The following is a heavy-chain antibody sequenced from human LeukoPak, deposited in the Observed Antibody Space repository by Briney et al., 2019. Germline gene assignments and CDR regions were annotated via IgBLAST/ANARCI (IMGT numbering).Heavy chain of an antibody. CDR3: ARGGELRDAFDI. CDR2: INHSGSS. J-gene: IGHJ3*02. V-gene: IGHV4-34*01. CDR1: GGSIRGYY. D-gene: IGHD1-7*01. Sequence: SETLSLICAVYGGSIRGYYWSWIRQPPGKGLEWIGEINHSGSSNYNPSLKSRVTISVDTSKNQFSLRLSSVTAADTAVYYCARGGELRDAFDIWGQGTMVTVSS.